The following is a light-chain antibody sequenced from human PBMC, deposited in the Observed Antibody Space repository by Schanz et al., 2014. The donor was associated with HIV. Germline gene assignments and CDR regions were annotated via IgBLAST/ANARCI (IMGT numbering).Light chain of an antibody. J-gene: IGLJ2*01. Sequence: QSALTQPRSVSGSPGQSVAISCTGTSSDVGGYNYVSWYQQHPGKAPKLMIYDVTKRPSGVPDRFSGSTSGNTAFLTISGLQAEDEADYYCSSYTSSSTVVFGGGTKLTVL. V-gene: IGLV2-11*01. CDR1: SSDVGGYNY. CDR3: SSYTSSSTVV. CDR2: DVT.